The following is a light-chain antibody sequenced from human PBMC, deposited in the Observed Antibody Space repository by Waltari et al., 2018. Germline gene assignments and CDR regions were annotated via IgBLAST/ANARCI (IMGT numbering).Light chain of an antibody. J-gene: IGKJ1*01. V-gene: IGKV3-15*01. CDR2: GAS. Sequence: EIVMTQSPATLSVSQGERATLSCRASQSVSSNLAWYQQNPGQAHRLLIYGASTRATGIPARFSGSGSGTEFTLTISSLQSEDFAVYYCQQYNNWPRTFGQGTKVEIK. CDR3: QQYNNWPRT. CDR1: QSVSSN.